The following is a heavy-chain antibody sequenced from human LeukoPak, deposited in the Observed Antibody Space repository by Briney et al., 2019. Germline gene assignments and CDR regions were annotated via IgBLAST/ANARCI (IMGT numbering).Heavy chain of an antibody. J-gene: IGHJ4*02. Sequence: GGSLRLSCAASGFTLSSYEMNWVRLAPGKGLQWVSRITDSGGSTSYADSVKGRFTISRDNSKNTLFLQMNSLGAEDTAVYYCARRFDCWGQGTLVTVSS. CDR3: ARRFDC. CDR2: ITDSGGST. V-gene: IGHV3-23*01. CDR1: GFTLSSYE.